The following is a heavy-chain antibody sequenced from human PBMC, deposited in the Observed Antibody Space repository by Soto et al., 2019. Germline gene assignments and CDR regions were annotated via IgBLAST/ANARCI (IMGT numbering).Heavy chain of an antibody. CDR1: GFTFNKYW. V-gene: IGHV3-7*05. Sequence: EVQLVESGGGLVQPGGSLRLSCGPSGFTFNKYWMNWVRQAPGKGLEWVANINPDGSGKQYVDSVKGRFTMSRDNAKNSLYLQMNSLRAEDTAVYYCAGWGQQNYWGLGTLVTVSS. J-gene: IGHJ4*02. CDR2: INPDGSGK. D-gene: IGHD3-16*01. CDR3: AGWGQQNY.